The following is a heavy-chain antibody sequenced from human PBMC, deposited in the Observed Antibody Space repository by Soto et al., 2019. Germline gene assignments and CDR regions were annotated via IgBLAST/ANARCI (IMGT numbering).Heavy chain of an antibody. Sequence: PSETLSLTCTVSGGSFSSYSWSWFRQPAGKGLEWIGRIYTSGSTDYNPSLKSRVTMSVDTSKNQFSLNLSSVTAADTAVYYCARTSMIYGTDVWGQGTTVTVSS. CDR3: ARTSMIYGTDV. CDR2: IYTSGST. CDR1: GGSFSSYS. J-gene: IGHJ6*02. V-gene: IGHV4-4*07. D-gene: IGHD3-16*01.